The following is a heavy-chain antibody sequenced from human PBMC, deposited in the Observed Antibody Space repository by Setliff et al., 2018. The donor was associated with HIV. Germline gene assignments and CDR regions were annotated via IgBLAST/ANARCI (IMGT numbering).Heavy chain of an antibody. D-gene: IGHD2-15*01. J-gene: IGHJ6*02. CDR3: SRDLVGGSRTRGFYYYTMDV. CDR1: GFTFGDYA. V-gene: IGHV3-49*04. Sequence: GGSLRLSCTASGFTFGDYAVSWVRQAPGKGLEWVGFIRRTDNGGTIEYAASVRGRFTISRDESGTIAYLQMNSLKTEDTGVYYCSRDLVGGSRTRGFYYYTMDVWGQGTTVTVSS. CDR2: IRRTDNGGTI.